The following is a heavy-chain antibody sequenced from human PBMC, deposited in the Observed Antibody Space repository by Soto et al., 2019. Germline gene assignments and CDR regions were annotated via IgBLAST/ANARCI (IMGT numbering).Heavy chain of an antibody. CDR2: ISSSSSYI. J-gene: IGHJ4*02. V-gene: IGHV3-21*01. Sequence: GSLRLSCAASGFTFSSYSMNWVRQAPGKGLEWVSSISSSSSYIYYADSVKGRFTNSRDNAKNSLYLQMNSLRAVDTAVYYSARGPSIQYVGYWGQGTLVTVSS. CDR3: ARGPSIQYVGY. CDR1: GFTFSSYS. D-gene: IGHD1-1*01.